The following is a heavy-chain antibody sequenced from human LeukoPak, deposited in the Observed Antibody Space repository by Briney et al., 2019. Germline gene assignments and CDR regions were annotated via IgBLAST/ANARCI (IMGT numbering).Heavy chain of an antibody. Sequence: ASVTVSCKASGYTFTNYGISWVRQAPGQGLEWMGWISAYNGNTNYAQKLQGRVTMTTDTSTSTAYMELRSLRSDDTAVYYCARDSTCSGGSCYSGYWGQGTLVTVSS. CDR1: GYTFTNYG. V-gene: IGHV1-18*01. CDR2: ISAYNGNT. CDR3: ARDSTCSGGSCYSGY. D-gene: IGHD2-15*01. J-gene: IGHJ4*02.